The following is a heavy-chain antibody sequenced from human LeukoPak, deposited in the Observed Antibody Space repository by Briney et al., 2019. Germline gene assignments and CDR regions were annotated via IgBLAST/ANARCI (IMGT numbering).Heavy chain of an antibody. CDR2: INAGNGNT. CDR3: AREHDILTGYGMDV. Sequence: EASVKVSCKASGYTFTSYAVHWVRQAPGQRLEWMGWINAGNGNTKYSQKFQGRVTITRDTSASTAYMELSSLRSEDTAVYYCAREHDILTGYGMDVWGQGTTVTVSS. V-gene: IGHV1-3*01. CDR1: GYTFTSYA. J-gene: IGHJ6*02. D-gene: IGHD3-9*01.